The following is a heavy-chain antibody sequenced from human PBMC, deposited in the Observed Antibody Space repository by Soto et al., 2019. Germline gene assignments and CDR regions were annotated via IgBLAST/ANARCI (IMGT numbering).Heavy chain of an antibody. CDR3: ARPTIPDNMMAPLEY. V-gene: IGHV4-59*08. CDR1: GGSISRYY. Sequence: SETLSLTCTVSGGSISRYYWSWIRQPPGKGLEWIGSIYYSGSTNYNPSLKSRVTLSVDTSKNQFSLKLKSATAADTAVYFCARPTIPDNMMAPLEYWGPGILVTVSS. D-gene: IGHD1-1*01. CDR2: IYYSGST. J-gene: IGHJ1*01.